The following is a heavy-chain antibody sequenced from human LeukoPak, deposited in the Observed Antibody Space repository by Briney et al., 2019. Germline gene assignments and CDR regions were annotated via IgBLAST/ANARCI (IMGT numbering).Heavy chain of an antibody. CDR1: GGSISSYY. CDR2: IYYSGST. Sequence: SETLSLTCTVSGGSISSYYWSWVRQPPGKGLEWIGYIYYSGSTNYNPSLKSRVTISVDTSKNQFSLKLSSVTAADTAVYYCARADYSSTWSHDYYYMDVWGKGTTVTVSS. CDR3: ARADYSSTWSHDYYYMDV. J-gene: IGHJ6*03. D-gene: IGHD6-13*01. V-gene: IGHV4-59*08.